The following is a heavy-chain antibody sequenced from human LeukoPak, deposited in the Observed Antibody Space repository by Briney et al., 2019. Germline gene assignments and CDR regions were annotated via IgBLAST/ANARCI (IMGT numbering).Heavy chain of an antibody. CDR3: ARAGSGWSFDY. D-gene: IGHD6-19*01. CDR1: GGSISSYY. CDR2: VSHSGNT. Sequence: SETLSLTCIVSGGSISSYYWSWIRQPPGKELEWIGYVSHSGNTNCSPSLKSRVTMSLDTSKNHFSLRLSSVNAADTAVYYCARAGSGWSFDYWGQGSLVTVSS. V-gene: IGHV4-59*01. J-gene: IGHJ4*02.